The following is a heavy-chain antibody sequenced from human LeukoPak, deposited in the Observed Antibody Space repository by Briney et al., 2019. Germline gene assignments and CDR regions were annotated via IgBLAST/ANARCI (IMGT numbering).Heavy chain of an antibody. CDR1: GFTVSSNY. J-gene: IGHJ6*02. CDR3: AKGIAVAEYAYYYYGMDV. Sequence: GGSLRLSCAASGFTVSSNYMSWVRQAPGEGLEWVSVIYSGGSTYYADSVKGRFTISRDNSKNTLYLQMNSLRAEDTAVYYCAKGIAVAEYAYYYYGMDVWGQGTTVTVSS. CDR2: IYSGGST. D-gene: IGHD6-19*01. V-gene: IGHV3-66*01.